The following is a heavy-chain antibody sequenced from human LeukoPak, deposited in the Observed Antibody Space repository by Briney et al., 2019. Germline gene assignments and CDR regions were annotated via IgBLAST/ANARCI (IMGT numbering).Heavy chain of an antibody. CDR3: ARDGIAVAGTTPVYYYYYMDV. D-gene: IGHD6-19*01. V-gene: IGHV4-39*07. Sequence: PSETLSLTCTVSGGSISSSSYYWGWIRQPPGKGLEWIGSIYYSGSTYYNPSLKSRVTMSVDTSKNQFSLKLSSVTAADTAVYYCARDGIAVAGTTPVYYYYYMDVWGKGTTVTISS. CDR2: IYYSGST. CDR1: GGSISSSSYY. J-gene: IGHJ6*03.